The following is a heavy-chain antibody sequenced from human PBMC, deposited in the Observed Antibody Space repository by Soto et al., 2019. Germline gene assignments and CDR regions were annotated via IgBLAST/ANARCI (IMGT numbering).Heavy chain of an antibody. J-gene: IGHJ6*02. CDR1: GGTFSSYA. CDR3: ARSQGSSTSLEIYYYYYGMDV. V-gene: IGHV1-69*13. Sequence: SVKVSCKASGGTFSSYAISWVRQAPGQGLEWMGGIIPIPGTANYAQKFQGRVTITADESTSTAYMELSSLRSEDTAVYYCARSQGSSTSLEIYYYYYGMDVWGQGTTVTVSS. D-gene: IGHD2-2*01. CDR2: IIPIPGTA.